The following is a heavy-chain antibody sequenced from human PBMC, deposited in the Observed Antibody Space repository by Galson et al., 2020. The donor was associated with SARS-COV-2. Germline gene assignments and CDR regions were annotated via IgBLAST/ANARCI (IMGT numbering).Heavy chain of an antibody. J-gene: IGHJ1*01. CDR3: ARLGPYSSVWYVFRH. V-gene: IGHV4-59*08. Sequence: ASETLSLTCSVSGGSITNYYWSWIRQPPGKGLEWIGFMYYSGDTSYNPSLKSRVTMSFDTSNNQFSLRLSSVTAADTAVYYCARLGPYSSVWYVFRHWGQGTLVTVPS. CDR2: MYYSGDT. CDR1: GGSITNYY. D-gene: IGHD6-13*01.